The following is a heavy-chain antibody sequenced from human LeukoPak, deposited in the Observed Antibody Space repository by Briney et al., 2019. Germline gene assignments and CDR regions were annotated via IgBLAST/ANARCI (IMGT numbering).Heavy chain of an antibody. CDR2: IKSKIEGGTT. CDR3: ATGLGQQVHPRY. D-gene: IGHD6-13*01. Sequence: GGSLRLSRKVSGFTLKHAWMSWVRRAPATGGEWVGRIKSKIEGGTTDCAASVRGRYTVSRHDEENTHYLQINSLKAEDSAVYFCATGLGQQVHPRYWGRGTLVTVSS. CDR1: GFTLKHAW. J-gene: IGHJ4*02. V-gene: IGHV3-15*01.